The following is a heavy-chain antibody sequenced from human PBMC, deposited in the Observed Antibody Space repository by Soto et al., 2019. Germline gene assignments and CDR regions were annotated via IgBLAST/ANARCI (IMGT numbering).Heavy chain of an antibody. Sequence: SGPTLVNPTQTLTLTCIFSGLSLRTSGVGVGWIRQPPGKALEWLGFIYWNDDKRYSPSLKSRLTITKDTSKNQVVLTMTNMDPVDTATYYCAKSGSSGWYGWFDPWGQGTLVTVSS. CDR1: GLSLRTSGVG. V-gene: IGHV2-5*01. CDR3: AKSGSSGWYGWFDP. D-gene: IGHD6-19*01. J-gene: IGHJ5*02. CDR2: IYWNDDK.